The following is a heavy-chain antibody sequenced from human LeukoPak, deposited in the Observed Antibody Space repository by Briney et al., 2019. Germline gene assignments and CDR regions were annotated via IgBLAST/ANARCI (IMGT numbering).Heavy chain of an antibody. J-gene: IGHJ4*02. CDR1: GYTFAGCD. V-gene: IGHV1-46*01. CDR2: INPSGGST. Sequence: GASVKVSCKASGYTFAGCDMHWVRRPPGQGREWMGIINPSGGSTTYAQKFRGRLTMTRDMSTSTVYMELSSLRSEDTAVYYCARGSRPVYNLLTGKRYFDYWGQGTLLTVSS. CDR3: ARGSRPVYNLLTGKRYFDY. D-gene: IGHD3-9*01.